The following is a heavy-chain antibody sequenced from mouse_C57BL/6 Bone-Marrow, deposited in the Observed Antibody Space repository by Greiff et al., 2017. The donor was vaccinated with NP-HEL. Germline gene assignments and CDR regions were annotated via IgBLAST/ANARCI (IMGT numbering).Heavy chain of an antibody. V-gene: IGHV1-19*01. CDR2: INPYNGGT. CDR1: GYTFTDYY. CDR3: ARSPYYWFAY. Sequence: EVQLQQSGPVLVKPGASVKMSCKASGYTFTDYYMNWVKQSHGKSLEWIGVINPYNGGTSYNQKFKGKATLTVDKSSSTAYMELNSLTSEDSAVYYCARSPYYWFAYWGQGTLVTVSA. D-gene: IGHD1-1*01. J-gene: IGHJ3*01.